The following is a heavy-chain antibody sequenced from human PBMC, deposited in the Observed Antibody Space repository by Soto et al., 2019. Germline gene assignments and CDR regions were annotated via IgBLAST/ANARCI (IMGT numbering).Heavy chain of an antibody. CDR3: ARDRRRGSSSSLFHFDY. J-gene: IGHJ4*02. V-gene: IGHV3-30-3*01. Sequence: PGGSLRLSCAASGFTFGSYAMHWVRQAPGKGLEWVAVISYDGSNKYYADSVKGRFTISRDNSKNTLYLQMNSLRAEDTAVYYCARDRRRGSSSSLFHFDYWGQGTLVTVSS. CDR2: ISYDGSNK. CDR1: GFTFGSYA. D-gene: IGHD6-6*01.